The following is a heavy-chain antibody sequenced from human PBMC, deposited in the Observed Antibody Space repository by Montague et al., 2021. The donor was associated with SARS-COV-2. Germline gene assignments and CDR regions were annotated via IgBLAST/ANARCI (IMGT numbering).Heavy chain of an antibody. J-gene: IGHJ6*02. CDR2: IYYSGST. V-gene: IGHV4-39*01. D-gene: IGHD3-9*01. CDR3: ARRLNYDILTGGALQYYCDLDV. Sequence: SETLSLTCTVSGGSISSSSYYWGWIRQPPGKGLEWIGSIYYSGSTYYNPYLKSRVTISVDTSKNQFSLKLSSVTAADTAVYYCARRLNYDILTGGALQYYCDLDVWGQGTTVAVSS. CDR1: GGSISSSSYY.